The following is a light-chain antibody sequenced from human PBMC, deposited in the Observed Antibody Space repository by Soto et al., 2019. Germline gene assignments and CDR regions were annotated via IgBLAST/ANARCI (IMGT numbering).Light chain of an antibody. J-gene: IGLJ1*01. CDR3: GSYTSSNTYV. CDR2: EVS. V-gene: IGLV2-14*01. CDR1: SSDVGGYIY. Sequence: QSALTQPASVSGSPGLSITISCTGTSSDVGGYIYVPWYQQHPGKAPKLMIYEVSNRPSGVSNRFSGSKSSNTASLTISGLQAEDEADYYCGSYTSSNTYVFGTGTKVTVL.